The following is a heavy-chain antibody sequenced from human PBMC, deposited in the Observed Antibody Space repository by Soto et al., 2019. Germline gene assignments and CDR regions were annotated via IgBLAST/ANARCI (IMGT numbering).Heavy chain of an antibody. CDR1: GGSFSGYY. D-gene: IGHD1-1*01. CDR3: ARGGSWEKDWNDSARQNWFDP. J-gene: IGHJ5*02. Sequence: PSETLSLTCAVYGGSFSGYYWSWIRQPPGKGLEWIGEINHRGSTNYNPSLKSRVTISVDTSKNQFSLKLSSVTAADTAVYYCARGGSWEKDWNDSARQNWFDPWGQGTLVTVSS. CDR2: INHRGST. V-gene: IGHV4-34*01.